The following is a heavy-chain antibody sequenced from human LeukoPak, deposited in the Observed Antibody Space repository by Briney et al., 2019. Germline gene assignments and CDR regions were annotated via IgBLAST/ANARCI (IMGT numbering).Heavy chain of an antibody. J-gene: IGHJ3*02. V-gene: IGHV1-2*06. Sequence: ASVKVSCTASGYTFTGYYMHWVRQAPGHGLEWMGRINPNSGGTIYAQEFQGRVTMTRDTSISTAYMELSRLRSDDTAVYYCARALRARDAFDIWGQGTMVTVSS. D-gene: IGHD3-16*01. CDR2: INPNSGGT. CDR1: GYTFTGYY. CDR3: ARALRARDAFDI.